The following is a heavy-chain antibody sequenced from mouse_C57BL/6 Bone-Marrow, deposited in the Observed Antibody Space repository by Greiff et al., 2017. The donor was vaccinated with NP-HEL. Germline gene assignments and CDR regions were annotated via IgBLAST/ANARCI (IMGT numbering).Heavy chain of an antibody. CDR3: ASLITTALEGFAY. D-gene: IGHD1-2*01. V-gene: IGHV1-50*01. CDR1: GYTFTSYW. CDR2: IDPSDSYT. Sequence: QVQLQQPGAELVKPGASVKLSCKASGYTFTSYWMQWVKQRPGQGLEWIGEIDPSDSYTNYNQKFKGKATLTVDTSSSTAYMQLSSLTSEDSAVCYCASLITTALEGFAYWGQGTLVTVSA. J-gene: IGHJ3*01.